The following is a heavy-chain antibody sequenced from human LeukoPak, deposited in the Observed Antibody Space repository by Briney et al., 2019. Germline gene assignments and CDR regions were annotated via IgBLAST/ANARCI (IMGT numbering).Heavy chain of an antibody. CDR2: IGSSGSTI. CDR3: ARGSSWEIDY. CDR1: GFTFSSYE. V-gene: IGHV3-48*03. Sequence: GGSRRLSCAPFGFTFSSYEMNWVRQAPGKGLEWVSYIGSSGSTIYYADSVKGRFTISRDNAKNSLYLQMNSLRAEDTAVYYCARGSSWEIDYWGQGTLVTVSS. J-gene: IGHJ4*02. D-gene: IGHD6-13*01.